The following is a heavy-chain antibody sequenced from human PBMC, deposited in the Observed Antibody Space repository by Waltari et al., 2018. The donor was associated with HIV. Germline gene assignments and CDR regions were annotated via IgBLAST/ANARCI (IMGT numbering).Heavy chain of an antibody. CDR1: GFPFDDYA. Sequence: EVHLVESGGGLVEPGRSLRLSCAASGFPFDDYAMHWVRQTPGKGLEWVSHISWNSGSTVYADSVKGRFTISRDNAKNSLYLQMNSLRPEDTALYYCAKGTYGGHYYFDYWGQGTLVTVSS. CDR2: ISWNSGST. D-gene: IGHD2-21*02. V-gene: IGHV3-9*01. J-gene: IGHJ4*02. CDR3: AKGTYGGHYYFDY.